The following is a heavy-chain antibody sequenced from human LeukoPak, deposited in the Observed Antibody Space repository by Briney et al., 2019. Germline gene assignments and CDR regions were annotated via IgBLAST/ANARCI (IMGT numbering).Heavy chain of an antibody. V-gene: IGHV3-23*01. D-gene: IGHD5-24*01. J-gene: IGHJ4*02. Sequence: GGSLRLSCAASGFIFRNYAMSWVRQAPGKGLEWVSTIHDRNYYADSVKGRLTISRDNSRSTLYLRMDNLRAEDTAVYYCAKDQPTDGYNSIWGRGTLVTVSS. CDR1: GFIFRNYA. CDR2: IHDRN. CDR3: AKDQPTDGYNSI.